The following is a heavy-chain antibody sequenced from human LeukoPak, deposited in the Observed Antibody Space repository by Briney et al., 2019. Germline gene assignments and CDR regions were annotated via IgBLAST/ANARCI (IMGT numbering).Heavy chain of an antibody. CDR3: AKVQSDIVGAMFFAFDV. V-gene: IGHV3-21*06. D-gene: IGHD1-26*01. Sequence: PGGSLRLSCGVSGFTFNSYSMNWVRQAPGKGLEWVASIIGSGSEMFYADSLKGRFTISRDNSENSLYLKMNSLRVEDPAVYYCAKVQSDIVGAMFFAFDVWGQGTMVSVSS. J-gene: IGHJ3*01. CDR1: GFTFNSYS. CDR2: IIGSGSEM.